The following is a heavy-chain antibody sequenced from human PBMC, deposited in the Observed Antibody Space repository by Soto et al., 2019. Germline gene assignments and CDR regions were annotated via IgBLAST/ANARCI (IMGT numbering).Heavy chain of an antibody. J-gene: IGHJ4*02. CDR1: GGSFSGYY. CDR3: ASRPFDY. V-gene: IGHV4-34*01. Sequence: SSETLSLTCAVYGGSFSGYYWSWIRQPPGKGLEWIGEINHSGSTNYNPSLKSRVTISVDTSKNQFSLKLSSVTAADTAVYYCASRPFDYWGQGTLVTVSS. CDR2: INHSGST.